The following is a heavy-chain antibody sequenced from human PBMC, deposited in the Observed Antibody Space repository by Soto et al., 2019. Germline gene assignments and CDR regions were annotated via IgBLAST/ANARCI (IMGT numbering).Heavy chain of an antibody. CDR2: IYYSGST. J-gene: IGHJ4*02. D-gene: IGHD4-17*01. CDR1: GGSISSYY. V-gene: IGHV4-59*12. CDR3: ARCPTTVTSYFEY. Sequence: SETLSLTCTVSGGSISSYYWSWIWQPPGKGLEWIGYIYYSGSTYYNPSLKSRVTISVDTSKNQFSLKLSSVTAADTAVYYCARCPTTVTSYFEYWGQGTLVTVSS.